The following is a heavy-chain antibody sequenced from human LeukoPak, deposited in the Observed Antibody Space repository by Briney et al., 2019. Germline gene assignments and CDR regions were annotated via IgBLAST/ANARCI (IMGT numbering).Heavy chain of an antibody. CDR3: ARGKSWYRRAQDRDWFDP. D-gene: IGHD1-14*01. J-gene: IGHJ5*02. CDR1: GGSVSSGSYY. Sequence: SETLSLTCTVSGGSVSSGSYYWSWIRQPPGKGLEWIGYIYYSGSTNYNPSLKSRVTISVDTSKNQFSLKLSSVTAADTAVYYCARGKSWYRRAQDRDWFDPWGQGTLVTVSS. CDR2: IYYSGST. V-gene: IGHV4-61*01.